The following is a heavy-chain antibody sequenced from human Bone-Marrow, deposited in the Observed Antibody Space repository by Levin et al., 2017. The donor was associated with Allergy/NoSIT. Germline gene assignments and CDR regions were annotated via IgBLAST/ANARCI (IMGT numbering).Heavy chain of an antibody. J-gene: IGHJ4*02. Sequence: PGGSLRLSCDASGFRFSDYSMNWIRQAPGKGLEWVSFVSHSGDVLAYADSVQGRFSISRDNAKNSVSLEMIRLRDEDTAVYYCAADYNGGSFLEHWGQGAPVTVSS. CDR2: VSHSGDVL. CDR1: GFRFSDYS. D-gene: IGHD3-3*01. CDR3: AADYNGGSFLEH. V-gene: IGHV3-11*01.